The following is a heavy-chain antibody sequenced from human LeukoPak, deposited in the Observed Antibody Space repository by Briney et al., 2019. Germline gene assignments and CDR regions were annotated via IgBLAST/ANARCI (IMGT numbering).Heavy chain of an antibody. CDR2: IYYSGST. J-gene: IGHJ3*02. CDR3: ARDRYSSSYFPDAFDI. V-gene: IGHV4-61*01. D-gene: IGHD6-13*01. Sequence: PSETLSLTCTVSGGSVSSGSYYWSWIRQPPGKGLEWIGYIYYSGSTNYNPSLKSRVTISVDTSKNQFSLKLSSVTAADTAEYYCARDRYSSSYFPDAFDIWGQGTMVTVSS. CDR1: GGSVSSGSYY.